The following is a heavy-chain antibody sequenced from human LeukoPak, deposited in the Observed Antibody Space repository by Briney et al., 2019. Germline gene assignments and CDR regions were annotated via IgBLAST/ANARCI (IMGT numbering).Heavy chain of an antibody. CDR1: GFTFSDSL. J-gene: IGHJ6*02. CDR3: ATYTHWVAGDV. Sequence: GGSLRLSCAASGFTFSDSLMSWVRQAPGKGLEWVANMNQDGSAKDYVDSVKGRFTISRDNARNSLYLQMSSLRAEDTAVYYCATYTHWVAGDVWGQGTTVTVSS. V-gene: IGHV3-7*01. D-gene: IGHD3-16*01. CDR2: MNQDGSAK.